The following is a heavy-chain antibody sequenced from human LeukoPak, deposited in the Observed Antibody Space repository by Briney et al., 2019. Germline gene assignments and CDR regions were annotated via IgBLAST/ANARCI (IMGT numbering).Heavy chain of an antibody. CDR1: GFTVSSNY. J-gene: IGHJ3*02. CDR3: AKAPIKYSSSSDAFDI. V-gene: IGHV3-33*06. Sequence: GGSLRLSCAASGFTVSSNYMSWVRQAPGKGLEWVAVIWYDGSNKYYADSVKGRFTISRDNSKNTLYLQMNSLRAEDTAVYYCAKAPIKYSSSSDAFDIWGQGTMVTVSS. CDR2: IWYDGSNK. D-gene: IGHD6-6*01.